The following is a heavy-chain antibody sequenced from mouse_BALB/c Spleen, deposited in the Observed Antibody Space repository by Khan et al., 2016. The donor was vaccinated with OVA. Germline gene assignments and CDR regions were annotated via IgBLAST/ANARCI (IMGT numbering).Heavy chain of an antibody. Sequence: EVELVESGGDLVKPGGSLKLSCAASGFTFSTYAMSWVRQTPDKRLEWVATISSAGDYIYYPDSVKGRFTISRDNAKNTLYLQMSSRRSEDTAMYSCARHNYGPSAYWGQGTLV. V-gene: IGHV5-6*01. CDR2: ISSAGDYI. CDR3: ARHNYGPSAY. J-gene: IGHJ3*01. CDR1: GFTFSTYA. D-gene: IGHD1-1*01.